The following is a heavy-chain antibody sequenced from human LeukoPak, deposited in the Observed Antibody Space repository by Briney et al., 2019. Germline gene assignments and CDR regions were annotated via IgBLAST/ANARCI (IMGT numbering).Heavy chain of an antibody. V-gene: IGHV3-23*01. CDR2: ISGSGANT. CDR1: GFSFRSYA. D-gene: IGHD3-9*01. Sequence: GGSLRLSCAASGFSFRSYAMSWVRQAPGKGLEWVSDISGSGANTDYVDSVKGRFTISRDDSKNTLYLQMNSLRAEDTATYYCAKGYYFDILSGYSSLDSWGQGTLVTVSS. J-gene: IGHJ4*02. CDR3: AKGYYFDILSGYSSLDS.